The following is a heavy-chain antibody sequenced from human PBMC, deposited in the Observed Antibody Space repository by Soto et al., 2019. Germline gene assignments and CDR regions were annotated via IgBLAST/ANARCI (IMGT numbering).Heavy chain of an antibody. CDR2: INSNSGGT. CDR3: ARDPGYYGLDV. Sequence: QVQLVQSGAEVKKPGASVKVSCKASGYTFTGYYIQWVRQAPGQGLEWMGWINSNSGGTNYAHKFQGRVTMTRDTSITTAYMELRSLGFEDTAVYYCARDPGYYGLDVWGQGTTVTVSS. J-gene: IGHJ6*02. V-gene: IGHV1-2*02. CDR1: GYTFTGYY.